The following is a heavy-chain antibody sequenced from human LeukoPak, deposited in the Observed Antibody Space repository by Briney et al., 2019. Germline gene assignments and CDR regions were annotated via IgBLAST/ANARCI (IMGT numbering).Heavy chain of an antibody. CDR1: GYTFTSYA. CDR3: ASSDYVWGSYRTDY. D-gene: IGHD3-16*02. V-gene: IGHV1-3*03. Sequence: ASVKVSCKASGYTFTSYAMHWVRQAPGQRLEWMGWINAGNGNTKYSQEFQGRVTITRDTSASTAYMELSNLRSEDTAVYYCASSDYVWGSYRTDYWGQGTLVTVSS. J-gene: IGHJ4*02. CDR2: INAGNGNT.